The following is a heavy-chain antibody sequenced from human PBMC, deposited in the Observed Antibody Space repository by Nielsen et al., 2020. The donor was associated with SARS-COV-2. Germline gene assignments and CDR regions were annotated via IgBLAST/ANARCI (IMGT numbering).Heavy chain of an antibody. V-gene: IGHV4-61*08. CDR2: IYYSGSP. D-gene: IGHD3-3*01. Sequence: SETLSLTCTVSGGSISSGGYYWSWIRQHPGKGLEWIGSIYYSGSPNYNPSLKSRVTISVDTSKNQFSLKMSSVTAADTAVYYCARLPFLEWLFPGYYGMDVWGQGTTVTVS. J-gene: IGHJ6*02. CDR3: ARLPFLEWLFPGYYGMDV. CDR1: GGSISSGGYY.